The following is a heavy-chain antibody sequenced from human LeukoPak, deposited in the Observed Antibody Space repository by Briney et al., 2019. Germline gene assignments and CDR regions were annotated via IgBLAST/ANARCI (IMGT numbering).Heavy chain of an antibody. CDR3: AAALYGSGSYNY. V-gene: IGHV1-58*02. D-gene: IGHD3-10*01. CDR1: GFTFTSSA. J-gene: IGHJ4*02. CDR2: IVVGSGNT. Sequence: SVKVSCKASGFTFTSSAMQWVRQARGQRLEWIGWIVVGSGNTNYAQKFQERVTITGDMSTSTAYMELSSLRSEDTAVYYCAAALYGSGSYNYWGQGTLVTVSP.